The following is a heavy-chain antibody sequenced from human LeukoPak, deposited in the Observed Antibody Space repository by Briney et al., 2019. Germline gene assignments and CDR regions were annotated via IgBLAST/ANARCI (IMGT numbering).Heavy chain of an antibody. CDR1: GGSISSGSYY. V-gene: IGHV4-61*02. CDR2: IYTSGST. D-gene: IGHD1-26*01. CDR3: ARDAPTREPFNPA. Sequence: PSQTLSLTCTVSGGSISSGSYYWSWIRQPAGKGLEWIGRIYTSGSTNYNPSLKSRVTISVDTSKNQFSLKLSSVTAADTAVYYCARDAPTREPFNPAWGQGTLVTVSS. J-gene: IGHJ4*02.